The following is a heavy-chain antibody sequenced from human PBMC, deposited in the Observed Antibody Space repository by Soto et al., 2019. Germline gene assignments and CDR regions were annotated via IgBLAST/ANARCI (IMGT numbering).Heavy chain of an antibody. CDR3: TTGYYDFWSGSSF. CDR1: GFTFSNAW. Sequence: EVQLVESGGGLVKPGGSLRLSCAASGFTFSNAWMSWVRQAPGKGLEWVGRIKSKTDGGTTDYAAPVKGRFTISRDDSTNTLYLQMNSLKTEDTAVYYCTTGYYDFWSGSSFWGQGTLVTVSS. D-gene: IGHD3-3*01. V-gene: IGHV3-15*01. J-gene: IGHJ4*02. CDR2: IKSKTDGGTT.